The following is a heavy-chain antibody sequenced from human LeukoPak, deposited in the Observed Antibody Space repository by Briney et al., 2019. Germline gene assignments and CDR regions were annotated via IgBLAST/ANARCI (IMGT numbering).Heavy chain of an antibody. D-gene: IGHD3-3*01. J-gene: IGHJ6*02. CDR2: IFYRGTT. CDR3: ARDLDFWSGYDVYYYGMDV. Sequence: SETLSLTCTVSGDSIKSDEYHWSRIRQPPGKGLEWIGYIFYRGTTYYNPSLMSRVTISLDTSKNQFSLKLSSVTAADTAVYYCARDLDFWSGYDVYYYGMDVWGQGTTVTVSS. CDR1: GDSIKSDEYH. V-gene: IGHV4-30-4*01.